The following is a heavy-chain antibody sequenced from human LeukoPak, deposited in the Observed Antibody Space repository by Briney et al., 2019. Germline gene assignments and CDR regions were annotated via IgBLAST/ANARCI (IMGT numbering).Heavy chain of an antibody. J-gene: IGHJ4*02. CDR1: GGCISSSSYY. V-gene: IGHV4-39*01. Sequence: PSETLSLTCTVSGGCISSSSYYWGWIRQPPGKGLEWIGSIYYSGSTYYNPSLKSRVTISVDTSKNQFSLKLSSVTAADTAVYYCASLTPAPKYSSSWKPFDYWGQGTLVTVSS. CDR2: IYYSGST. D-gene: IGHD6-13*01. CDR3: ASLTPAPKYSSSWKPFDY.